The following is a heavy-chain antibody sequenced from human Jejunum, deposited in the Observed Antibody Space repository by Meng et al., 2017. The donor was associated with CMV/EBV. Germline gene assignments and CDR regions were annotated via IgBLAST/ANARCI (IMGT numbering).Heavy chain of an antibody. V-gene: IGHV1-18*04. J-gene: IGHJ4*02. D-gene: IGHD1-26*01. CDR1: GYTFINNV. Sequence: SCQASGYTFINNVIHWVRQAPGQGLEWMGWISVYDGNTKYAQKFQGRVTMSTVTSTNTAYMELTSLRSDDTAVYFCARAPVGDTMFDYWGQGTLVTVSS. CDR3: ARAPVGDTMFDY. CDR2: ISVYDGNT.